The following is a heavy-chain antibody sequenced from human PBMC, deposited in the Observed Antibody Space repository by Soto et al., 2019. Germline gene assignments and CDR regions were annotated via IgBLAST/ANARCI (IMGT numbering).Heavy chain of an antibody. CDR1: GFTFSSYA. D-gene: IGHD3-10*01. CDR2: ISGSGGST. V-gene: IGHV3-23*01. CDR3: AKVPRYWFGDQEYYFDY. Sequence: EVQLLESGGGLVQPGGSLRLSCAASGFTFSSYAMSWVRQAPGKGLKWVSAISGSGGSTYYADSVKGRFTISRDNSKNTLYLQMNSLRAEDTAVYYCAKVPRYWFGDQEYYFDYWGQGTLVTVSS. J-gene: IGHJ4*02.